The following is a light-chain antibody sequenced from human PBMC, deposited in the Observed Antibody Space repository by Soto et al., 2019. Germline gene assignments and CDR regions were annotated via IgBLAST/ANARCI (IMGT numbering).Light chain of an antibody. J-gene: IGKJ1*01. Sequence: EIVMTQSPATLSVSPGERATLSCRASQSVSSDLAWYHQKPGQAPRLLIFGASTRATGIPDRFSGSGSGTDFTLTISRLEPEDSAVYYCQQYGNGPPSTFGQGTKVDIK. CDR2: GAS. CDR3: QQYGNGPPST. CDR1: QSVSSD. V-gene: IGKV3-15*01.